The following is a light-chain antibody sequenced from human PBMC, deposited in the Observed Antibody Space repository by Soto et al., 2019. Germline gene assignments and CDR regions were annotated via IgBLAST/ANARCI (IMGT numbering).Light chain of an antibody. CDR2: DNN. CDR1: SSNIGNNY. CDR3: GTWDTSLTEGV. Sequence: QSVLTQPPSVSAAPGQKVTISCSGSSSNIGNNYVSWYQQLPGPAHKLLIYDNNKRPSGIPDRFSGSKSGTSATLGITGLQTGDEADYYCGTWDTSLTEGVFGGGTKLTVL. V-gene: IGLV1-51*01. J-gene: IGLJ2*01.